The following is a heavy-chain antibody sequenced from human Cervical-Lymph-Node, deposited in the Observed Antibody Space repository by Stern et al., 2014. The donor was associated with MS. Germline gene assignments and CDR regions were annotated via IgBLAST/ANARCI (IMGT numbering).Heavy chain of an antibody. CDR3: ARGGGIVGATTLDY. CDR1: GFTFSSYG. V-gene: IGHV3-33*01. D-gene: IGHD1-26*01. J-gene: IGHJ4*02. CDR2: ILYDGNNK. Sequence: VQLVESGGGVVQPGRSLRLSCAASGFTFSSYGMHWVRQAPGKGLEWVAVILYDGNNKSYADSVKGRFTISRDNSKNPLYLQMNSLRAEDTAVYYCARGGGIVGATTLDYWGQGTLVTVSS.